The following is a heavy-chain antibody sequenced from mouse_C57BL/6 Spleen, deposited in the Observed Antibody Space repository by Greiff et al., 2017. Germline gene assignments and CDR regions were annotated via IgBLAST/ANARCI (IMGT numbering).Heavy chain of an antibody. CDR2: IHPNSGST. Sequence: QVHVKQSGAELVKPGASVKLSCKASGYTFTSYWMHWVKQRPGQGLEWIGMIHPNSGSTNYNEKFKSKATLTVDKSSSTAYMQRSSLTSEDSAVYYCARRGGSYGLDYWGQGTTLTVSS. J-gene: IGHJ2*01. CDR3: ARRGGSYGLDY. D-gene: IGHD1-1*02. V-gene: IGHV1-64*01. CDR1: GYTFTSYW.